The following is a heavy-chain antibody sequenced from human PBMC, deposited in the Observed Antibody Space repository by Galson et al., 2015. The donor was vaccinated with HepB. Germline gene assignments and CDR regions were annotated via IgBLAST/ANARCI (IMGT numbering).Heavy chain of an antibody. CDR2: ISYDGSNK. J-gene: IGHJ3*02. CDR3: AKEVEGWGVGEYAFDI. D-gene: IGHD3-16*01. CDR1: GFTFSSYG. Sequence: SLRLSCAASGFTFSSYGMHWVRQAPGKGLEWVAVISYDGSNKYYADSVKGRFTISRDNSKNTLYLQMNSLRAEDTAVYYCAKEVEGWGVGEYAFDIWGQGTMVTVSS. V-gene: IGHV3-30*18.